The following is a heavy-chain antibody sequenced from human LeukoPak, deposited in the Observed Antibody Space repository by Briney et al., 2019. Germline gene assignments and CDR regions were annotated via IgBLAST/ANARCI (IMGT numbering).Heavy chain of an antibody. CDR2: ISSSSSYI. Sequence: GGSLRLSCAASGFTFSSYSMNWVRQAPGKGLEWASSISSSSSYIYYADSVKGRFTISRDNAKNSLYLQMNSLRAEDTAVYYCARDMAAGDAFDIWGQGTMVTVSS. CDR1: GFTFSSYS. D-gene: IGHD6-13*01. V-gene: IGHV3-21*01. J-gene: IGHJ3*02. CDR3: ARDMAAGDAFDI.